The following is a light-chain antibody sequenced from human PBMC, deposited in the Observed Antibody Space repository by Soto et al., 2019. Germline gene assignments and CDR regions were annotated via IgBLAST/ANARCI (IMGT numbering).Light chain of an antibody. J-gene: IGLJ1*01. CDR2: DVT. V-gene: IGLV2-11*01. Sequence: QSALTQPASVSGSPGQSITISCTGTSGDIGSYNYVSWYQQHPGRPPKLMIYDVTKWPSGVPERFSGSKSGNTASLTISGLQAEDEADYFCCSYAGGYIYLFGTGTKV. CDR1: SGDIGSYNY. CDR3: CSYAGGYIYL.